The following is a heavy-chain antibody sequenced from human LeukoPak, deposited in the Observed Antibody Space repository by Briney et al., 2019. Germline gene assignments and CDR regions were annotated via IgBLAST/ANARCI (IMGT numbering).Heavy chain of an antibody. CDR2: IKQDGSDK. J-gene: IGHJ6*03. CDR1: GFTFSNAW. CDR3: ARDHHHRLWDDYYYMDV. V-gene: IGHV3-7*01. Sequence: GGSLRLSCAASGFTFSNAWMSWVRQAPGKGLEWVANIKQDGSDKYYVDSVKGRFTISRDNAKNSLYLQMNSLRAEDTAVYYCARDHHHRLWDDYYYMDVWGKGTTVAISS. D-gene: IGHD3-16*02.